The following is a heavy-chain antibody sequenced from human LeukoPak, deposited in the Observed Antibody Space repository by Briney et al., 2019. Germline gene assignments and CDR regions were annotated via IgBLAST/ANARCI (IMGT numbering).Heavy chain of an antibody. CDR1: GYTFTHHY. V-gene: IGHV1-2*06. Sequence: GASVKVSCKVSGYTFTHHYLHWVRQAPGQGLEWMGRINPNSGETNYKDKLQGRITMTRATSISTAYLEVTRLTSDDTAVYYCASEGYGVKPFGSWGQGTLVIVSS. CDR3: ASEGYGVKPFGS. CDR2: INPNSGET. J-gene: IGHJ5*01. D-gene: IGHD2-8*01.